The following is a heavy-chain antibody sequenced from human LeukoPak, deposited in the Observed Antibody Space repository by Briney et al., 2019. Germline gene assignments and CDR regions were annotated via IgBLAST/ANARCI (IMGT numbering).Heavy chain of an antibody. V-gene: IGHV4-34*01. CDR2: IKHSGSS. D-gene: IGHD3-10*01. Sequence: PSETLSLTCAVYGGSFSGYYWTWIRQPPGKGLEWIGEIKHSGSSNYNPSLKSRVTISVDTPRNQFYLNLNSVTAADTAVYYCARDSRLLARITMVRGFDYWGQGTLVTVSS. CDR1: GGSFSGYY. CDR3: ARDSRLLARITMVRGFDY. J-gene: IGHJ4*02.